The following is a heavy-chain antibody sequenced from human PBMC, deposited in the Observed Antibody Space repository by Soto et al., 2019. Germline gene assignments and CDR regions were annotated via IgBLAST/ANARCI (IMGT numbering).Heavy chain of an antibody. CDR2: ISPYNDDT. D-gene: IGHD3-22*01. J-gene: IGHJ6*02. CDR3: ARGGYYDSSGSRDYHYYGMNV. CDR1: GYTFSSYG. Sequence: ASVKVSCKASGYTFSSYGIRWVRQAPGQGLEWLGWISPYNDDTKYAQKVQGRVFMTTDTSSKTAYLDLRSLRSDDTAVYYCARGGYYDSSGSRDYHYYGMNVWGQGTTVTVSS. V-gene: IGHV1-18*01.